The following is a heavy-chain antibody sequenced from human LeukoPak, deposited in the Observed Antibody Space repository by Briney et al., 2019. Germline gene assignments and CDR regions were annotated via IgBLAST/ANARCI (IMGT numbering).Heavy chain of an antibody. CDR3: ARDIQLST. CDR2: ISFSGANS. Sequence: QPGGSLRLSCAASGFTFSNYAMNWVRQAPGKGLDWVSLISFSGANSYYADSVKGRFTISRDNSKDTLFPQMNSLRAEDTAIYYCARDIQLSTWGLGTMVTVSS. V-gene: IGHV3-23*01. D-gene: IGHD5-24*01. J-gene: IGHJ3*01. CDR1: GFTFSNYA.